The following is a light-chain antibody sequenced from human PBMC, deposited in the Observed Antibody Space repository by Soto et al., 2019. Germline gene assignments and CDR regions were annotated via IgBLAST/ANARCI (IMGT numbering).Light chain of an antibody. Sequence: IVLTQSPGTLSLPPGERATLSCRPSQSVSSSYLAWYQQKPGQAPRPLIYGASSRATGIPDRCSGSGSGTDFTLTISRLEPEDFAVYYCQQYGSSPRTFGQGTKVDIK. CDR1: QSVSSSY. CDR3: QQYGSSPRT. CDR2: GAS. J-gene: IGKJ1*01. V-gene: IGKV3-20*01.